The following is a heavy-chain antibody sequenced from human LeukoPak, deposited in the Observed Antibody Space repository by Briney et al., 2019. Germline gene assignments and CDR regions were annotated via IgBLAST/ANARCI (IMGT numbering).Heavy chain of an antibody. J-gene: IGHJ3*02. CDR2: IYNIGTT. Sequence: GGSLRLSCAASGFTVSTDYMSWVRQAPGKGLEWVSIIYNIGTTYYTDSVKGRFTISRDNSKNTLYLQMNTLRAEDTAVYYCASTTRAAAGIFDAFDTWGQGTMVTVSS. CDR1: GFTVSTDY. D-gene: IGHD6-13*01. V-gene: IGHV3-53*05. CDR3: ASTTRAAAGIFDAFDT.